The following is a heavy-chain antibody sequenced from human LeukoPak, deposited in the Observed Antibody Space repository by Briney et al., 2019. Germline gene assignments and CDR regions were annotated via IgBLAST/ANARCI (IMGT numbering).Heavy chain of an antibody. CDR2: IWYDGSNK. V-gene: IGHV3-33*03. CDR3: ASALANPTNTKNWYFDL. J-gene: IGHJ2*01. CDR1: GFTFSSYG. Sequence: PGGSLRLSCAASGFTFSSYGMHWVRQAPGKGLEWVAVIWYDGSNKYYADSVKGRFTISRDNAKNSLYLQMNSLRAEDTAVYYCASALANPTNTKNWYFDLWGRGTLVTVSS.